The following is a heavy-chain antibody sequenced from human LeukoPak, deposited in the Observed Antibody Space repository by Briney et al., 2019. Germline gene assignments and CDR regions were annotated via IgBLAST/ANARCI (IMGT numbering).Heavy chain of an antibody. J-gene: IGHJ2*01. CDR2: VGGSDTST. Sequence: GGSLRLSCAASRFTFSSYSMNWVRQAPGKGLEWASAVGGSDTSTHYADSVKGRFTISRDHSKNTLSLQMYSLRAEDSAVYYCARGAYNYGPIYWHFDLWGRGTLVTVSS. V-gene: IGHV3-23*01. CDR1: RFTFSSYS. CDR3: ARGAYNYGPIYWHFDL. D-gene: IGHD5-18*01.